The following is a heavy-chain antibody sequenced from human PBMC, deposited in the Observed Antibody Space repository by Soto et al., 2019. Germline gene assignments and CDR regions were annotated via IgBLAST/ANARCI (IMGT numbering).Heavy chain of an antibody. CDR3: ARLSMVRGVTPAAFDI. CDR1: GYSFTSYW. V-gene: IGHV5-51*01. Sequence: PGESLKISCKGSGYSFTSYWIGWVRQMPGKGLEWMGIIYPGDSDTRYSPSFQGQVTISADKSITTAYLQWSSLKASDTAMYYCARLSMVRGVTPAAFDIWGQGTMVTISS. CDR2: IYPGDSDT. J-gene: IGHJ3*02. D-gene: IGHD3-10*01.